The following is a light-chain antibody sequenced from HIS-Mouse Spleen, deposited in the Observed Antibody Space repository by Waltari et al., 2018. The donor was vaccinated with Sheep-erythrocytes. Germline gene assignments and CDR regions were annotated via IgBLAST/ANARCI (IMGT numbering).Light chain of an antibody. J-gene: IGLJ3*02. CDR3: SSYAGSNNWV. CDR1: SRDVGGYNS. Sequence: QSALTQPPSASGSPGQSVTISCTGPSRDVGGYNSVSWYQQHPGKAPKLMIYEVSKRPSGVPDRFSGSKSGNTASLTVSGLQAEDEADYYCSSYAGSNNWVFGGGTKLTVL. V-gene: IGLV2-8*01. CDR2: EVS.